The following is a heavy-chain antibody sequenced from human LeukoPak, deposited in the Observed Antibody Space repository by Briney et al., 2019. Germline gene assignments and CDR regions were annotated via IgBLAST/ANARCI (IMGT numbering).Heavy chain of an antibody. Sequence: SETLSPTCIVSGDSITTYYWSWIRQPPGKGLEWIGNIYYGGSTNYNPSLKSRVTISVDTSKNHFSLMLTSVTAADTAVYYCARGPYSSSPRWSAPWGQGTLVTVSS. J-gene: IGHJ5*02. V-gene: IGHV4-59*01. CDR1: GDSITTYY. D-gene: IGHD6-6*01. CDR2: IYYGGST. CDR3: ARGPYSSSPRWSAP.